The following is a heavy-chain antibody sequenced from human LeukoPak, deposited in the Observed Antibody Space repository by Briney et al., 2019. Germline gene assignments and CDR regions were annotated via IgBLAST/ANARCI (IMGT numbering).Heavy chain of an antibody. CDR3: ARDNFDWRPLDC. D-gene: IGHD3-9*01. CDR1: GFTFDDYA. V-gene: IGHV3-9*01. Sequence: PGGSLRLSCAASGFTFDDYAIHWVRQAPGKGLEWVSGISWNSGNIDYADSVKGRFTISRDNAKNSLYVEMNNLRGEDTAVYYCARDNFDWRPLDCWGQGTLVTVSS. J-gene: IGHJ4*02. CDR2: ISWNSGNI.